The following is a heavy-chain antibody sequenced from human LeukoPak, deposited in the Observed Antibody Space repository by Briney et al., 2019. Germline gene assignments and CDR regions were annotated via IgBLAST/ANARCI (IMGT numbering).Heavy chain of an antibody. D-gene: IGHD4-17*01. CDR1: GYTFTSYW. V-gene: IGHV5-51*01. CDR2: IYPGDSDT. CDR3: ARTYSDHILEHFDL. Sequence: GESLKISCKGSGYTFTSYWIGWVRQMPGKGLEWMGVIYPGDSDTRYNPSTQGQVTISADKSTSTTSLQWSSLKASDTAVYYCARTYSDHILEHFDLWGRGTLVTVSS. J-gene: IGHJ2*01.